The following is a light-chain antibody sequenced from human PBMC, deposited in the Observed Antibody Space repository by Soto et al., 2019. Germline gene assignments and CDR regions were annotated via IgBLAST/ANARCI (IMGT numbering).Light chain of an antibody. V-gene: IGLV2-23*01. CDR3: CSYAGSSTLVV. Sequence: QSALTQPASVSGSPGQSITISCTGSSSDVGSYNLVSWNQQHPGKAPKVMIYEGSKRPSGVSDRFSGSKSGNTDSLTISGLQAEDEADYYCCSYAGSSTLVVFGGGTKVTVL. CDR2: EGS. CDR1: SSDVGSYNL. J-gene: IGLJ2*01.